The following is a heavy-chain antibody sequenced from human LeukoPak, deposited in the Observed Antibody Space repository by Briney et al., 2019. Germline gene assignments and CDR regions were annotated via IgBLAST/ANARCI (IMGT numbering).Heavy chain of an antibody. D-gene: IGHD3-3*01. V-gene: IGHV3-23*01. CDR3: AKGSKSGPANFDY. Sequence: GGSLRLSCAASGFTFSNYAMSWVRQAPGKGLEWVSAISGSDGTTYYADSVKGRFTISRDNSKNTLYLQMNSLRAEDTAVYYCAKGSKSGPANFDYWGQGTLVTVSS. J-gene: IGHJ4*02. CDR2: ISGSDGTT. CDR1: GFTFSNYA.